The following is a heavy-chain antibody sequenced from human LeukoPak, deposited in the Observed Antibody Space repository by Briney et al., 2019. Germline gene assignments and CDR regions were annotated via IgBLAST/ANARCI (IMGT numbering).Heavy chain of an antibody. CDR2: IYYSGST. CDR1: GGSISSYY. Sequence: SETLSLTCTVSGGSISSYYWSWIRQPPGKGLEWIGYIYYSGSTNYNPSLKSRVTISVDTSKNQFSLKLSSVTAADTAVYYCARDAGYHLPYYYYMDVWGKGTTVTVSS. V-gene: IGHV4-59*01. CDR3: ARDAGYHLPYYYYMDV. J-gene: IGHJ6*03. D-gene: IGHD1-14*01.